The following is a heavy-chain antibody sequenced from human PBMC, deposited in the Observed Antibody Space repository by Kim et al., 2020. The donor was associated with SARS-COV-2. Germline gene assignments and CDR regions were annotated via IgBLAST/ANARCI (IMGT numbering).Heavy chain of an antibody. Sequence: GGSLRLSCAASALTYWMSWVRQAPGKGLEWVANIKQDGRKIDYVDSVKGRFTISRDNARNLLYLQMNSLRAEDTAVYYCVTDSGWYTFQQLGQGTLVIVS. CDR2: IKQDGRKI. V-gene: IGHV3-7*01. D-gene: IGHD6-19*01. CDR1: ALTYW. J-gene: IGHJ1*01. CDR3: VTDSGWYTFQQ.